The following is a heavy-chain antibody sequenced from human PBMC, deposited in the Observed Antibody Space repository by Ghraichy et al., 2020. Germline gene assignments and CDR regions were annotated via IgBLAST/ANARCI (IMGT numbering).Heavy chain of an antibody. Sequence: LSLTCATFGFSFSNYAMSWVRQAPGKGLEWVSTISISGASTFYAGSVKGRFTISRDNSGNTVYLQMNSLRVEDTAIYYCAKGKRVVGATTIDYWGQGTLVTVSS. CDR1: GFSFSNYA. D-gene: IGHD1-26*01. J-gene: IGHJ4*02. CDR2: ISISGAST. V-gene: IGHV3-23*01. CDR3: AKGKRVVGATTIDY.